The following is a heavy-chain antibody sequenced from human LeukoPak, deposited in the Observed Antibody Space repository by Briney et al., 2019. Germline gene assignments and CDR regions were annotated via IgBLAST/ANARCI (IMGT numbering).Heavy chain of an antibody. J-gene: IGHJ4*02. D-gene: IGHD3-22*01. CDR1: GGSISSSSYY. CDR2: FPYSGST. V-gene: IGHV4-39*01. CDR3: ASLSKFYYESRGFFDY. Sequence: PSETLSLTCTVSGGSISSSSYYWGWIRQPPGKGLEYIGGFPYSGSTYYNPSLKSRVTISVDTSKNQFSLELSSVTAADTAVYYCASLSKFYYESRGFFDYWGQGTLVTVSS.